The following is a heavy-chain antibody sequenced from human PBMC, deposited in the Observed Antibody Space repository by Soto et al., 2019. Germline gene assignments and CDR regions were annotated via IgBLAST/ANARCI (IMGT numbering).Heavy chain of an antibody. V-gene: IGHV4-39*01. CDR3: ARLVKGTFDYGYVDC. CDR1: GDSISSSSYD. Sequence: PSETLSLTCTVSGDSISSSSYDWGWIRQPPGKGLEWIGSIYYSGSTYYSLSLKSRVTISVDTSKNQLSLNLTDVTAADTALYYCARLVKGTFDYGYVDCWGQGTPVTVSS. CDR2: IYYSGST. J-gene: IGHJ4*02. D-gene: IGHD3-10*01.